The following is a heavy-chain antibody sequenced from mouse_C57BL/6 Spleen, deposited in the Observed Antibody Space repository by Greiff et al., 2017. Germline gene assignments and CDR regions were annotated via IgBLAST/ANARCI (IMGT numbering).Heavy chain of an antibody. CDR1: GYTFTSYW. CDR2: IDPNSGGT. J-gene: IGHJ4*01. CDR3: ASSLLGGSSYEAMDY. V-gene: IGHV1-72*01. D-gene: IGHD1-1*01. Sequence: QVQLQQPGAELVKPGDSVKLSCKASGYTFTSYWMHWVKQRPGRGLEWIGRIDPNSGGTKYNEKFKSKATLTVDKPSSTAYMQLSSLTSEDSAVYYCASSLLGGSSYEAMDYWGQGTSVTVSS.